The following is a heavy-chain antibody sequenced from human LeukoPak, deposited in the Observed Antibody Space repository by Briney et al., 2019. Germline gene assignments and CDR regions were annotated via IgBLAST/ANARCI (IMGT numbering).Heavy chain of an antibody. J-gene: IGHJ4*02. CDR2: ISSSSSDI. D-gene: IGHD2-21*01. Sequence: GGSLRLSCAASGFTFNTYTMNWVRQAPGKGVEWVSSISSSSSDIYYADSVKGRFTISRDSSKNTLFLQMNRLRPEDAAVYYCAKAPVTTCRGAYCYPFDYWGQGTLVTVSS. V-gene: IGHV3-21*04. CDR3: AKAPVTTCRGAYCYPFDY. CDR1: GFTFNTYT.